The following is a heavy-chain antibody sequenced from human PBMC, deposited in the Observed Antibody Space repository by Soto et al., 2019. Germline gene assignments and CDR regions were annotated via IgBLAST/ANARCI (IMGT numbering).Heavy chain of an antibody. J-gene: IGHJ2*01. D-gene: IGHD5-12*01. CDR3: TTESRGRYFDL. CDR1: GFTFSNAW. CDR2: IKSKTDGGTT. V-gene: IGHV3-15*01. Sequence: EVQLVESGGGLVKPGGSLRLSCAASGFTFSNAWMSWVRQAPGKGLEWVGRIKSKTDGGTTDYAAPVKGRFTISRDDSKNTLYLQMNSLKAEDTAVYYCTTESRGRYFDLWGRGTLVTVSS.